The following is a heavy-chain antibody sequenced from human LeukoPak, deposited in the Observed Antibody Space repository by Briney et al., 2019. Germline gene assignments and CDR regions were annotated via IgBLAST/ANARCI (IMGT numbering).Heavy chain of an antibody. J-gene: IGHJ6*01. V-gene: IGHV3-21*01. Sequence: GGSLRLSCAASGFTFNSYTMNWVRQAPGKGLEGVSCVSKSSDYKDYADSVRGRFTSSRDNAKNLVYLGMNSLRAEDTRVYYCAREEDSRAIRTSDGLDVWGEGTTVTVSP. CDR1: GFTFNSYT. D-gene: IGHD3-22*01. CDR3: AREEDSRAIRTSDGLDV. CDR2: VSKSSDYK.